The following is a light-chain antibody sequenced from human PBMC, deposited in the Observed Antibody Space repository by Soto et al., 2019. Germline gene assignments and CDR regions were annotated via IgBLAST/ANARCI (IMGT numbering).Light chain of an antibody. CDR1: QTVNSR. J-gene: IGKJ1*01. V-gene: IGKV3-20*01. CDR3: HHYGSSQT. Sequence: EIVLTQSPATLSSSPGERATLSCRASQTVNSRLAWYQHKPGQAPRLLIYHTSNRATGIPARFSGSGSGTDFTLTLSRLEPEDFALYYCHHYGSSQTFGQGTKVDIK. CDR2: HTS.